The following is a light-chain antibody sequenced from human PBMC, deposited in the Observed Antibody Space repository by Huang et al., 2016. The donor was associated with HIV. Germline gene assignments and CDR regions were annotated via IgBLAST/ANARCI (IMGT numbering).Light chain of an antibody. CDR2: LGS. Sequence: IVMTQSPLSLPVPPGEPASISCKYIQSLLHSNGYNYLDWYLQKPGQSPQLLIYLGSTRASGVPDRFSGCGSGTDFTLQISRVEAEDVGVYYCMQALQTITFGQGTRLEIE. CDR1: QSLLHSNGYNY. V-gene: IGKV2-28*01. CDR3: MQALQTIT. J-gene: IGKJ5*01.